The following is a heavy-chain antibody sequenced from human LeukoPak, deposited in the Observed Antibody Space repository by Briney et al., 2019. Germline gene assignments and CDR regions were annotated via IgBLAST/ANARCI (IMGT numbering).Heavy chain of an antibody. CDR1: GFTFRNHG. V-gene: IGHV3-33*01. CDR2: IWYDGSNA. Sequence: GGSLRLSCAASGFTFRNHGMHWVRQAPGKGLEWVATIWYDGSNAYYADSVKGRFTVSRDNSKKVLYLQMNSLRVEDTAVYYCARDRGAGKYYDYWGQGTQVTVSS. J-gene: IGHJ4*02. CDR3: ARDRGAGKYYDY. D-gene: IGHD4/OR15-4a*01.